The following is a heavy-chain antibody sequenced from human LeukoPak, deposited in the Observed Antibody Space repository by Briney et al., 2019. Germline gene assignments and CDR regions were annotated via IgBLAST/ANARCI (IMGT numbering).Heavy chain of an antibody. Sequence: QPGGSLRLSCAASGFTFSSYAMSWVRQAPGKGLEWVSAISGSGGSTYYADSVKGRFTISRDNSKNTLYLQMNSLRAEDTAVYYCAKTPIVVFNSYGDYWGQGTLVTVSS. CDR2: ISGSGGST. D-gene: IGHD3-22*01. CDR3: AKTPIVVFNSYGDY. J-gene: IGHJ4*02. CDR1: GFTFSSYA. V-gene: IGHV3-23*01.